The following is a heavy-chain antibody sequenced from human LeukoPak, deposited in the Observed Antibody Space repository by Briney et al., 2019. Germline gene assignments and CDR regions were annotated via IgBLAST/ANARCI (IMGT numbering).Heavy chain of an antibody. Sequence: GGSLRLSCAASGFTFSSYSMNWVRQAPGKGREWVSYISSSISTIYYADSVKGRFTISRDNAKNSLYLQMNSLRAEDTAVYYCARDTRSGRNSYVWGSYRYIDYWGQGTLVTVSS. V-gene: IGHV3-48*01. CDR1: GFTFSSYS. J-gene: IGHJ4*02. CDR3: ARDTRSGRNSYVWGSYRYIDY. D-gene: IGHD3-16*02. CDR2: ISSSISTI.